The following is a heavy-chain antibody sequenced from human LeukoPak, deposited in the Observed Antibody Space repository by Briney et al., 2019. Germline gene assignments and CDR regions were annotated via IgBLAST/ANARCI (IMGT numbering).Heavy chain of an antibody. Sequence: GGSLRLSCSASGFTFSSYAMHWVRQAPGKGLEYVSAISSNGGSTYYADSVKGRFTISRDNSENTLYLQMSSLRAEDTAVYYCVKDPQHHYGSGSDYYFDYWGQGTLVTVSS. CDR3: VKDPQHHYGSGSDYYFDY. V-gene: IGHV3-64D*06. CDR2: ISSNGGST. CDR1: GFTFSSYA. J-gene: IGHJ4*02. D-gene: IGHD3-10*01.